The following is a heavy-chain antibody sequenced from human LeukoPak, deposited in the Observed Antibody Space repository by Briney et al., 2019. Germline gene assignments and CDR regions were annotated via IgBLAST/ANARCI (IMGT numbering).Heavy chain of an antibody. CDR3: ARGSPYSSGWTGHYYYYGMDV. J-gene: IGHJ6*02. V-gene: IGHV1-2*02. Sequence: ASVKVSCKASGYTFTGYYMHWVRQAPGQGLEWMGWINPNSGGTNYAQKLQGRVTMTTDTSTSTAYMELRSLRSDDTAVYYCARGSPYSSGWTGHYYYYGMDVWGQGTTVTVSS. CDR1: GYTFTGYY. CDR2: INPNSGGT. D-gene: IGHD6-19*01.